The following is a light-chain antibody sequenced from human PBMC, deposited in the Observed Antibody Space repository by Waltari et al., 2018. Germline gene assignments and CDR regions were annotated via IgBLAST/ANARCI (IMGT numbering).Light chain of an antibody. CDR2: GSS. CDR1: QSISSN. J-gene: IGKJ4*01. V-gene: IGKV3-15*01. CDR3: QQYNNWPPT. Sequence: EIVMTQSPATLSVPPGGRATVSCRASQSISSNLAWYQQKPGLAPRLIIYGSSTRAPGIPARLSGSGSGTEFTLTISSMQSEDFAVYSCQQYNNWPPTFGGGTKVEIK.